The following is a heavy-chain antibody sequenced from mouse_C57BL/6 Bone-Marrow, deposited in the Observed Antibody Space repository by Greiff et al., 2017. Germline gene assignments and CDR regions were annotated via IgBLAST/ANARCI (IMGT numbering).Heavy chain of an antibody. CDR3: ARGHGYPAWFAY. V-gene: IGHV1-82*01. J-gene: IGHJ3*01. CDR2: IYPGDGDT. CDR1: GYAFSSSW. Sequence: QVQLQQSGPELVKPGASVKISCKASGYAFSSSWLNWVKQRPGKGLEWIGRIYPGDGDTNYNGKFKGKATLTADKSSSTAYMQLSSLTSEDSAVYFCARGHGYPAWFAYWGQGTLVTVSA. D-gene: IGHD2-2*01.